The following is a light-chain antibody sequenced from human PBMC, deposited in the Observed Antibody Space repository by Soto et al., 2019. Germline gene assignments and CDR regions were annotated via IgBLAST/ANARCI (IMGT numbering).Light chain of an antibody. V-gene: IGKV1-8*01. CDR3: QQYYSYRLT. J-gene: IGKJ4*01. Sequence: AIRMTQSPSSLSASTGDRVTITCRASQGISSYLAWYQQKPGKAPKLLIYAASTLQSGVPSRFSGSGSGTDFTLTISCLQYEDFGPYFCQQYYSYRLTLRGGTKVDLK. CDR1: QGISSY. CDR2: AAS.